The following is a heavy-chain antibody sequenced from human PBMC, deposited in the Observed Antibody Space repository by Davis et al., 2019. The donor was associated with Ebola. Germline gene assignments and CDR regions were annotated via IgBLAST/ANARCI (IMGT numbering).Heavy chain of an antibody. CDR3: ARDFSDGYSIFDS. CDR1: GFSFNAYN. V-gene: IGHV3-21*01. CDR2: ISGSNDYI. D-gene: IGHD5-24*01. Sequence: PGGSLRLSCAASGFSFNAYNMNWVRQAPGKGLEWVSSISGSNDYIYYADSVKGRFTISRDNSKNSMFLQMNSLRAEDTAVYYCARDFSDGYSIFDSWGLGTLVTVSS. J-gene: IGHJ4*02.